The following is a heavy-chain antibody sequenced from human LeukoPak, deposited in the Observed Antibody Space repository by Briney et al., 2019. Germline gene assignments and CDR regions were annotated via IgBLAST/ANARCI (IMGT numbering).Heavy chain of an antibody. D-gene: IGHD6-19*01. CDR3: ATIAVAGYFDY. Sequence: SETLSLTCTVSGDSISSYYWSWIRQPAGKGLEWIGRIYTSGSTNYNPSLKSRVTMSVDTSKNQFSLKLSSVTAADTVVYYCATIAVAGYFDYWGQGTLVTVSS. CDR2: IYTSGST. J-gene: IGHJ4*02. CDR1: GDSISSYY. V-gene: IGHV4-4*07.